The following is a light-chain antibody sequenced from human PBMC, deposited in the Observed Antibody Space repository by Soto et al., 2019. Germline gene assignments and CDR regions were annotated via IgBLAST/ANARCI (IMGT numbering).Light chain of an antibody. Sequence: DIQMTQSPSSLSASVGDRVTITCQPSQDISKYLNWYQQRPGKAPNLLIYDASNFETVVPSRFSGSGSWTDVTVASSSRQSEYRATCCCQQYESLPRTVGGVTKSDIK. CDR3: QQYESLPRT. V-gene: IGKV1-33*01. J-gene: IGKJ4*01. CDR1: QDISKY. CDR2: DAS.